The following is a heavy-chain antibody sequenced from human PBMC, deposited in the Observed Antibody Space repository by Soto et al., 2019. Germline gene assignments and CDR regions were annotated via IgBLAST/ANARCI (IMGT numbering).Heavy chain of an antibody. CDR3: ARDDRSSLYYYYYGTDV. Sequence: QVQLVQSGAEVKKPGASVKVSCKASGYTFTSYYMHWVRQAPGQGLEWMGIINPSGGSTSYAQKFQGRVTMTRDTSTSTVYMELSSLRSEDTAVYYCARDDRSSLYYYYYGTDVWGQGTTVTVSS. J-gene: IGHJ6*02. V-gene: IGHV1-46*01. D-gene: IGHD6-13*01. CDR2: INPSGGST. CDR1: GYTFTSYY.